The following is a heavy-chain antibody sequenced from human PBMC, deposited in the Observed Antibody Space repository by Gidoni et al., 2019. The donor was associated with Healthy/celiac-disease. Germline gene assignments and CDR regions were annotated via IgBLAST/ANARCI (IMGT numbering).Heavy chain of an antibody. V-gene: IGHV1-69*06. D-gene: IGHD2-21*01. Sequence: QVQLVQSGAEGKKPGSSVKVSCKASGGTFSSYAIRWVRQAPGQGLEWMGGIIPIFGTANYAQKFQGRVTITADKSTSTAYMELSSLRSEDTAVYYCARSNPVVTYSGGGEGWFDPWGQGTLVTVSS. J-gene: IGHJ5*02. CDR3: ARSNPVVTYSGGGEGWFDP. CDR1: GGTFSSYA. CDR2: IIPIFGTA.